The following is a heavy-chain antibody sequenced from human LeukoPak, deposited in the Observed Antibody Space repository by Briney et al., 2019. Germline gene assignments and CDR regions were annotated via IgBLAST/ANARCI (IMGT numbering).Heavy chain of an antibody. CDR1: GFTFSSYA. D-gene: IGHD6-19*01. J-gene: IGHJ4*02. CDR2: ISGSGGGT. CDR3: AKDGGSGWLGRRRGYFDY. Sequence: GGSLRLSCAASGFTFSSYAMSWVRQAPGKGLEWVSAISGSGGGTYYADSVKGRFTISRDNSKNTLYLQMNSLRAEDTAVYYCAKDGGSGWLGRRRGYFDYWGQGTLVTVSS. V-gene: IGHV3-23*01.